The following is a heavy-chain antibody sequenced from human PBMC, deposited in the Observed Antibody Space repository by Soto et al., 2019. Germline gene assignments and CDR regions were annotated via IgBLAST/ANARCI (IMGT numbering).Heavy chain of an antibody. D-gene: IGHD2-15*01. Sequence: QVQLVHSGAEVKKPGSSVKVSCKASGGTFSSYTISWVRQAPGQGLEWMGRIIPILGIANYAQKFQGRVTITADKSTSTAYMELSSLRSEDTAVYYCARGYCSGGSCYSRYYYYYMDVWGKGTTVTVSS. J-gene: IGHJ6*03. CDR2: IIPILGIA. V-gene: IGHV1-69*02. CDR3: ARGYCSGGSCYSRYYYYYMDV. CDR1: GGTFSSYT.